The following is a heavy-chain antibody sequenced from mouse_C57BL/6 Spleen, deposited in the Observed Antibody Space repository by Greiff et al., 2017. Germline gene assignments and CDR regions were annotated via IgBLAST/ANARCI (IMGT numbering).Heavy chain of an antibody. CDR3: ARDDYDPNWYFDV. J-gene: IGHJ1*03. CDR1: GFTFSDYG. CDR2: ISSGSSTI. D-gene: IGHD2-4*01. Sequence: EVKLMESGGGLVKPGGSLKLSCAASGFTFSDYGMHWVRQAPEKGLEWVAYISSGSSTIYYADTVKGRFTISRDNAKNTLFLQMTRLRSEDTAMYYCARDDYDPNWYFDVWGTGTTVTVSS. V-gene: IGHV5-17*01.